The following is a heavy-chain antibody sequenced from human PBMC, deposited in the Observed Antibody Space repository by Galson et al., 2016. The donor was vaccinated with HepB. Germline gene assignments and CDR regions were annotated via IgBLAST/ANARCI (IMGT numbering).Heavy chain of an antibody. CDR1: GFTFTNYA. Sequence: SLRLSCAASGFTFTNYAMSWVRQAPGKGLEFVSGINGGASFTYTADSVKGRFTISRDNSKDTVDLQMNNLRAADTAVYYCARGIGLGSYRSVIDYWGQGVLVTVSS. CDR3: ARGIGLGSYRSVIDY. D-gene: IGHD3-10*01. V-gene: IGHV3-23*01. J-gene: IGHJ4*02. CDR2: INGGASFT.